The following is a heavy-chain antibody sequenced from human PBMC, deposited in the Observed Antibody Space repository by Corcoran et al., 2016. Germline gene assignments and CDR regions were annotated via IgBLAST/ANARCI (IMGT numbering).Heavy chain of an antibody. J-gene: IGHJ6*02. CDR2: IIPIFGTA. Sequence: QVQLVQSGAEVKKPGSSVKVSCKASGGTFSSYAISWVRQAPGQGLEWIGGIIPIFGTANYAQKFQGRVTITADKSTSTAYMELSSLRSEDTAVYYCARYDFWSGYYPTYYYYYGMDVWGQGTTVTVSS. CDR3: ARYDFWSGYYPTYYYYYGMDV. D-gene: IGHD3-3*01. V-gene: IGHV1-69*06. CDR1: GGTFSSYA.